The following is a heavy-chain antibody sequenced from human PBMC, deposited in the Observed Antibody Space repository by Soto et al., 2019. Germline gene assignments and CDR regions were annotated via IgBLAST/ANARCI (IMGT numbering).Heavy chain of an antibody. J-gene: IGHJ4*02. CDR3: ARRGYSYVDY. CDR1: GGSFSGYY. D-gene: IGHD5-18*01. V-gene: IGHV4-34*01. CDR2: INHSGST. Sequence: QVQLQQWGAGLLKPSETLSLTCADYGGSFSGYYWSWIRQPPGKGLEWIGEINHSGSTNYNPSLKSRVTISVDTSKNQFSLKLSSVTAADTAVYYCARRGYSYVDYWGQGTLVTVSS.